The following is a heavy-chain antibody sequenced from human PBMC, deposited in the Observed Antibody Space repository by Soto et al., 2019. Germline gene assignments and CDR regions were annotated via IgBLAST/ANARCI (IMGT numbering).Heavy chain of an antibody. CDR2: IHHSGRT. Sequence: WTWIRQTPGKGLEWIGEIHHSGRTNYKPSLESRVTISADTSKKQFSLNLTSVTAADTAVYYCARGECSSNYCFTRWALDIWGQGTVVTVSS. D-gene: IGHD2-2*01. CDR3: ARGECSSNYCFTRWALDI. J-gene: IGHJ3*02. V-gene: IGHV4-34*01.